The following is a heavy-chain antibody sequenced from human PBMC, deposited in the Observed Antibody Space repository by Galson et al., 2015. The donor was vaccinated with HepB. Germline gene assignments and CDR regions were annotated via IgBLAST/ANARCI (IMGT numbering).Heavy chain of an antibody. J-gene: IGHJ3*02. CDR1: GFTFSSYA. CDR3: ARINLLETSSSWYGAFDI. D-gene: IGHD6-13*01. V-gene: IGHV3-30*04. CDR2: ISYDGSNK. Sequence: SLRLSCAASGFTFSSYAMHWVRQAPGKGLEWVAVISYDGSNKYYADSVKGRFTISRDNSKNTLYLQMNSLRAEDTAVYYCARINLLETSSSWYGAFDIWGQGTMVTVSS.